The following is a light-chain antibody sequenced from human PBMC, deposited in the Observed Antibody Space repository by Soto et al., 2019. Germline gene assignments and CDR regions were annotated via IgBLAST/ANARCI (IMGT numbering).Light chain of an antibody. CDR2: KAS. CDR3: QQYNDNWT. V-gene: IGKV1-5*03. Sequence: DIQMTQSPSTLSASVGDRVTITCRASQSISSWLAWYQQKPGTAPKLLIYKASTLQTGVPSRFSGSGSGTEFTLTISSLQPDYFATYYCQQYNDNWTFGEGTKVEIK. J-gene: IGKJ1*01. CDR1: QSISSW.